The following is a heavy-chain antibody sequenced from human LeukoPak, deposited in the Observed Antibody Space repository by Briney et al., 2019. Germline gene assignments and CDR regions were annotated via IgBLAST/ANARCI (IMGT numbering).Heavy chain of an antibody. CDR3: ARSLIPPRGYSGYDFDY. V-gene: IGHV1-18*01. J-gene: IGHJ4*02. CDR1: GYTFTSYG. CDR2: ISAYNGNT. D-gene: IGHD5-12*01. Sequence: GASVKVSCKASGYTFTSYGISWVRQAPGQGLEWMGWISAYNGNTNYAQKLQGRVTMTTDTSTSTAYMELRSLRSDDTAVYYCARSLIPPRGYSGYDFDYWGQGTLVTVSS.